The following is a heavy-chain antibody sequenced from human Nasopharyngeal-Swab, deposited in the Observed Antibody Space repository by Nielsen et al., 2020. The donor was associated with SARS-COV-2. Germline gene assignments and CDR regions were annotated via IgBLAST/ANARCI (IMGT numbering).Heavy chain of an antibody. CDR2: ISGYNGDT. CDR3: ARDDGALTGHKTGIDY. Sequence: ASVKVSCKASGYTFISYGISWVRQAPGQGLEWMGWISGYNGDTSYAQNLQGRVIMTTDTSTSTAYMELRSLRSDDTAVYYCARDDGALTGHKTGIDYWGQGTLVTVSS. V-gene: IGHV1-18*01. D-gene: IGHD1-14*01. J-gene: IGHJ4*02. CDR1: GYTFISYG.